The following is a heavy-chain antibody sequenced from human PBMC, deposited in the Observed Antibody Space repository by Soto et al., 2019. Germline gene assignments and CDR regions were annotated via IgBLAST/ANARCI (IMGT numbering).Heavy chain of an antibody. Sequence: EVQLVESGGGLVQPGRSLRLSCAASGFTFDDYAMHWVRRVPGKGLEWVSSISWNSNIIGYADSVKGRFTISRDNAKNSLYLQMNRLRPEDTALYYCAKGGAEGFCGGGRCYFDYWGQGTLVTVSS. J-gene: IGHJ4*02. CDR1: GFTFDDYA. CDR3: AKGGAEGFCGGGRCYFDY. V-gene: IGHV3-9*01. CDR2: ISWNSNII. D-gene: IGHD2-15*01.